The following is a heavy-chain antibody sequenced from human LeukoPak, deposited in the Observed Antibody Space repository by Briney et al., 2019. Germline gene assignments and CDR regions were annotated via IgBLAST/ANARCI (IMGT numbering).Heavy chain of an antibody. Sequence: ASVKVSCKASGYTFTSYAMHWVRQAPGQRLEWMGWINAGNGNTKYSQKFQGRVTITRDTSASTAYMELSSLRSEDTAVYYCARSGGQWLVPDYWGQGTLVTVSS. J-gene: IGHJ4*02. V-gene: IGHV1-3*01. D-gene: IGHD6-19*01. CDR2: INAGNGNT. CDR1: GYTFTSYA. CDR3: ARSGGQWLVPDY.